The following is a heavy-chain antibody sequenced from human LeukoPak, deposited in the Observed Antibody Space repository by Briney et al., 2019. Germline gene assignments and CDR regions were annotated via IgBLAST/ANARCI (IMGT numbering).Heavy chain of an antibody. J-gene: IGHJ6*03. Sequence: SVTVSCKASGGTFISYAISWVRQAPGQGLEWMGGIIPIFGTANYAQKFQGRVTITADKSTSTAYMELSSLRSEDTAVYYCARGGYTGRVFYYYYYYMDVWGKGTTVTVSS. V-gene: IGHV1-69*06. CDR3: ARGGYTGRVFYYYYYYMDV. CDR2: IIPIFGTA. CDR1: GGTFISYA. D-gene: IGHD5-12*01.